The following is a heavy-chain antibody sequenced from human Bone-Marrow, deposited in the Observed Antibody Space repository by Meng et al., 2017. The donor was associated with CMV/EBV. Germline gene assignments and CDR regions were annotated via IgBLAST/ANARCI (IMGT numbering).Heavy chain of an antibody. V-gene: IGHV1-18*01. CDR3: ARERVYCSSTRCYLSFFDY. CDR1: GYFFTTYG. Sequence: ASVKVSCKASGYFFTTYGISWVRQAPGQGLEWMGWISTYTGNTTYAQKIQGRVTMTKDTSTNTAYMDLRNLRSDDTAVYYCARERVYCSSTRCYLSFFDYWGQGTLVTVSS. CDR2: ISTYTGNT. D-gene: IGHD2-2*01. J-gene: IGHJ4*02.